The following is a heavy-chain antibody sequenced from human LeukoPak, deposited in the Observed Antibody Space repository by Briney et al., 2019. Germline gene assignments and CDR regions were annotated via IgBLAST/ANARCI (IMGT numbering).Heavy chain of an antibody. CDR1: GGFISSYY. D-gene: IGHD3-10*01. Sequence: SETLPLTCTVSGGFISSYYWSWIRQPAGKGLEWIGRIYTSGSTNYNPSLKSRVTMSVDTSKNQFSLKLNSVTAADTAVYYCARGIRLGYGSGRDWSDPWGQGTLVTVSS. J-gene: IGHJ5*02. V-gene: IGHV4-4*07. CDR2: IYTSGST. CDR3: ARGIRLGYGSGRDWSDP.